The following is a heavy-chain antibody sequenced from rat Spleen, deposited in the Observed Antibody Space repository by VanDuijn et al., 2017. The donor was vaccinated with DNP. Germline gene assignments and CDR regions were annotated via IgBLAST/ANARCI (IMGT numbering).Heavy chain of an antibody. D-gene: IGHD1-3*01. CDR3: ARYYGSYRAMDA. Sequence: EVQLVASGGGLVQPGRSLKLSCAASGFTFSDYYMAWVRQAPTKGLEWVAYISYDGGSIYYGDSVKGRFTISRDNAKSTLYLQMNSLTSEDMATYYCARYYGSYRAMDAWGQGTSVTVSS. J-gene: IGHJ4*01. CDR2: ISYDGGSI. CDR1: GFTFSDYY. V-gene: IGHV5-22*01.